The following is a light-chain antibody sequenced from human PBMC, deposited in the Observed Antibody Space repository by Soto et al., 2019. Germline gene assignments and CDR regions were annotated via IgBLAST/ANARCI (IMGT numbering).Light chain of an antibody. CDR2: GAS. J-gene: IGKJ3*01. CDR1: QSVSSN. Sequence: EIGMTQSPATLSVSPGERATLSCRASQSVSSNLAWYQQKPGQAPRRLIYGASTRATGIPARFSGSGSGTEFTLTISSLKSEDFAVYYCQQYNNWHPLITFGPGNKVYSK. V-gene: IGKV3-15*01. CDR3: QQYNNWHPLIT.